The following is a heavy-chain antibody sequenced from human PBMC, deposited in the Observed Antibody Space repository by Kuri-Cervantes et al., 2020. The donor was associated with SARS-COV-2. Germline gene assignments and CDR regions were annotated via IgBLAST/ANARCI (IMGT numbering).Heavy chain of an antibody. J-gene: IGHJ4*02. V-gene: IGHV3-11*04. CDR2: IRPSGGSK. CDR3: ARDLRMGKSLDY. Sequence: GESLKISCAASGFPFNDYYFTWIRQAPGKGLEWVSSIRPSGGSKFYADSVKGRFTISRDDAKSSVYLQMNSLRGEDTAVYYCARDLRMGKSLDYWGQGTLVTVSS. CDR1: GFPFNDYY. D-gene: IGHD3-16*01.